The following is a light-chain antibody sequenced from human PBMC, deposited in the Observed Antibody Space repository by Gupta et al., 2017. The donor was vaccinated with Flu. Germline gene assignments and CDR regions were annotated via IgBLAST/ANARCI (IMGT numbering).Light chain of an antibody. CDR3: ISYTSSSTVV. CDR2: EIS. V-gene: IGLV2-14*01. CDR1: ANDVGGYYY. Sequence: STTITCTGTANDVGGYYYFSLHQQHPGKDHNLMIYEISNRSSGASNRFFGSKAGNTASLTISGHQAEDEADYYCISYTSSSTVVFGGGTKLTVL. J-gene: IGLJ2*01.